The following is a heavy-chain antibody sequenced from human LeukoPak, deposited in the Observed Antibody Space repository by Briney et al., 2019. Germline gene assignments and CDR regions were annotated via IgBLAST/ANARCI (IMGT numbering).Heavy chain of an antibody. J-gene: IGHJ3*02. CDR2: ISGYDGNT. V-gene: IGHV1-18*01. CDR3: ARDLARYSSGWYGLDAFDI. CDR1: GYTFTRHG. Sequence: ASVTVSCKASGYTFTRHGITWVRQAPGQGLEWMGWISGYDGNTNYAQKFQGRVSMATDTSTSTVFMELRSLTSDDTAVYYCARDLARYSSGWYGLDAFDIWGQGTMVTVSS. D-gene: IGHD6-19*01.